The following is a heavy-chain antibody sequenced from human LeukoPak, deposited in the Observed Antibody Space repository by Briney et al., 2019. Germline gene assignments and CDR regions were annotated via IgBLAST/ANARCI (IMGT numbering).Heavy chain of an antibody. CDR2: IWDDGSNE. V-gene: IGHV3-33*08. Sequence: GGSLRLSCAASGFTFRSFVMHWVRQAPGKGLEWVAVIWDDGSNEYYADSVKGRFTIFRDNRRNTLYLQMNSLRAEDTAVYSCARDHSGTQDYWGQGTLVTVSS. D-gene: IGHD1-1*01. CDR1: GFTFRSFV. J-gene: IGHJ4*02. CDR3: ARDHSGTQDY.